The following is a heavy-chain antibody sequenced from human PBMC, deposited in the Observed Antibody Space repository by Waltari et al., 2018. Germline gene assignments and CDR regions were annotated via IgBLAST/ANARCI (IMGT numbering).Heavy chain of an antibody. Sequence: QVQLQQWGAGPLKTSETLSLTCAVYGGSFSGFFWIWIRQPPGKGLEWIGEINHSGSTNYNPSLKSRVTISLDTSKKHFSLKVNSVTAADTAVYYCARGRRWQEFSSWGQGTLVTVSS. CDR3: ARGRRWQEFSS. CDR1: GGSFSGFF. D-gene: IGHD3-3*01. CDR2: INHSGST. V-gene: IGHV4-34*01. J-gene: IGHJ5*02.